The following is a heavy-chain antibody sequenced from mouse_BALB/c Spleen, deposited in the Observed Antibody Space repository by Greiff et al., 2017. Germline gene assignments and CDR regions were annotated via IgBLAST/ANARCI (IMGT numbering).Heavy chain of an antibody. J-gene: IGHJ2*01. CDR1: GYTFSSYW. CDR2: ILPGSGST. V-gene: IGHV1-9*01. D-gene: IGHD1-1*01. Sequence: QVQLQQSGAELMKPGASVKISCKATGYTFSSYWIEWVKQRPGHGLEWIGEILPGSGSTNYNEKFKGKATFTADTSSNTAYMQLSSLTSEDSAVYYCARWGAFYGSRGDYFDYWGQGTTLTVSS. CDR3: ARWGAFYGSRGDYFDY.